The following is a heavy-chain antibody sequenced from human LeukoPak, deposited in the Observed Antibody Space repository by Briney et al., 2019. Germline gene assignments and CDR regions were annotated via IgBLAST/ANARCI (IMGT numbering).Heavy chain of an antibody. CDR3: AQAVDYYDSSGPWAFDI. CDR1: GGSISSLY. Sequence: SETLSLTCSVSGGSISSLYWSWIRQPPGKGLEWIGSIYYSGSTYYNPSLESRLTISVDTSKNQFSLRLTSVTAADTAVYYCAQAVDYYDSSGPWAFDIWGQGTMVTVFS. CDR2: IYYSGST. D-gene: IGHD3-22*01. J-gene: IGHJ3*02. V-gene: IGHV4-59*05.